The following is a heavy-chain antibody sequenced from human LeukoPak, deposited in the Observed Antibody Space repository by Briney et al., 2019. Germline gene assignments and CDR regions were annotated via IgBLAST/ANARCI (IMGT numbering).Heavy chain of an antibody. V-gene: IGHV1-2*02. CDR3: ARATAENDY. CDR1: GYAFTGYY. Sequence: ASVKLCCTPSGYAFTGYYMHWVRQAPGQGLEWMGWINPKSGGTNYLQKFQLRVTMTRDTSISTTYMELSRLRSDDTAAYYCARATAENDYWGQRTLVTVSS. CDR2: INPKSGGT. J-gene: IGHJ4*02. D-gene: IGHD1-14*01.